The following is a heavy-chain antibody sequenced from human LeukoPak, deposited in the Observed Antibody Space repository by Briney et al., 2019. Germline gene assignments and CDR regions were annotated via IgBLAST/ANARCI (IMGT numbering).Heavy chain of an antibody. V-gene: IGHV4-39*02. J-gene: IGHJ6*03. CDR3: ARDLAGYCSSTSCSSPHYDYYYYYYMDV. Sequence: ASVTLSLTCTVSGGSISSSTYFWAWIRQPPGKGLEWIGSVYYSGSTDYNSSLKSRVTIPVDTSKNQFSVKLSSVTAADTAVYYCARDLAGYCSSTSCSSPHYDYYYYYYMDVWGKGTTVTVSS. CDR1: GGSISSSTYF. D-gene: IGHD2-2*01. CDR2: VYYSGST.